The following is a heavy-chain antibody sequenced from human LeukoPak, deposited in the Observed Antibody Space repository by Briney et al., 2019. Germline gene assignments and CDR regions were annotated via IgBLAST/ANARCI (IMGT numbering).Heavy chain of an antibody. V-gene: IGHV4-59*01. Sequence: SETLSLTCTVSGGSISSYYWGWIRQPPGKGLEWIGYIYYSGSTNYNPSLKSRVTISVDTSKNQFSQKLSSVTAADTAVYYCARVSVAYYYYYMDVWGKGTTVTVSS. J-gene: IGHJ6*03. CDR2: IYYSGST. D-gene: IGHD6-19*01. CDR3: ARVSVAYYYYYMDV. CDR1: GGSISSYY.